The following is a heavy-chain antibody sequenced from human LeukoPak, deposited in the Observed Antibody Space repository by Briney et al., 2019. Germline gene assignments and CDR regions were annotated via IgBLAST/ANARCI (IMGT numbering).Heavy chain of an antibody. V-gene: IGHV3-53*01. CDR1: GFPVRSRY. CDR3: ASLEGGPTDGR. D-gene: IGHD1-26*01. CDR2: IYSGGTT. J-gene: IGHJ4*03. Sequence: GGSLTLSCEVSGFPVRSRYMTWVRQAPGKGLECVSVIYSGGTTYYIDSVKDRFTISRDNSKSTMYLEMNNLRVEDTAVYYCASLEGGPTDGRWGQGTLVTVSS.